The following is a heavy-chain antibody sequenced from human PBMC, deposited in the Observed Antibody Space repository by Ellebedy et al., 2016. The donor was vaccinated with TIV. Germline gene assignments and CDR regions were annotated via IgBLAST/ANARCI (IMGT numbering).Heavy chain of an antibody. J-gene: IGHJ4*02. D-gene: IGHD1-26*01. Sequence: GESLKISCAASGFTFSSDAMHWVRQAPGKGLEWVAVIWYDGSDKYYADSVKGRFTISRDNSKNTLYLQMNSLRAEDTAVYHCALMGEGDSGSHFDYWGQGTLVTVSS. CDR1: GFTFSSDA. CDR3: ALMGEGDSGSHFDY. CDR2: IWYDGSDK. V-gene: IGHV3-33*08.